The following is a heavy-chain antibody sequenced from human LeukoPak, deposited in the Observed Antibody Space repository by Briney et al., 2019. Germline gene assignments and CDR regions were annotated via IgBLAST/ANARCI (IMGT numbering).Heavy chain of an antibody. J-gene: IGHJ3*02. CDR2: IKQDGSEK. CDR3: ARYDYVWGKTFDI. D-gene: IGHD3-16*01. Sequence: GGSLRLSPAAPVVTFSSYWMSWVRQASGKGLEWVANIKQDGSEKYYVDSVKGRFTISRDNAKNSLYLQMNSLRAEDTAVYYCARYDYVWGKTFDIWGQGTMVTVSS. V-gene: IGHV3-7*01. CDR1: VVTFSSYW.